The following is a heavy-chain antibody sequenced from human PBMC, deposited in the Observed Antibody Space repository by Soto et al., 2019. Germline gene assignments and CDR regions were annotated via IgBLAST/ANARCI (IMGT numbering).Heavy chain of an antibody. Sequence: QVQLVESGGGVVQPGRSLRLSCAASGSSLINYDMHWVRQAPGKGLEWVAVMSYDGSRQFYADSVRGRFSVSRDISKSALYLQMSSLRIEATAIYYCAKGAWYGSSSSSDRWGQGTHVTVSS. CDR2: MSYDGSRQ. D-gene: IGHD6-6*01. V-gene: IGHV3-30*18. CDR3: AKGAWYGSSSSSDR. J-gene: IGHJ4*02. CDR1: GSSLINYD.